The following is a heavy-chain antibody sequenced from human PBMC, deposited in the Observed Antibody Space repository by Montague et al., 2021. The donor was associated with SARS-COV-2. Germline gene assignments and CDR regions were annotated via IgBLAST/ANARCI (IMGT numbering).Heavy chain of an antibody. D-gene: IGHD2-2*01. CDR1: GFTVSSNY. CDR3: ARVGRDSAILPIAIHYGMDV. V-gene: IGHV3-53*01. CDR2: IYSGGST. Sequence: SLRLSCAASGFTVSSNYMTWVRQAPGKGLEWVSVIYSGGSTYYADSVKGRFTISTDNSKNTLYLQLNSLRAEDTAVYYFARVGRDSAILPIAIHYGMDVWGQGTTVTVSS. J-gene: IGHJ6*02.